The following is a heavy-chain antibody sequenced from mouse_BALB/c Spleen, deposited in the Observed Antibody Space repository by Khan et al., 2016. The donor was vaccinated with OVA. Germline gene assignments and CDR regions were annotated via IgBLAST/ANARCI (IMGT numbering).Heavy chain of an antibody. V-gene: IGHV1-7*01. D-gene: IGHD1-1*01. J-gene: IGHJ2*01. Sequence: QVQLKESGAELAKPGASVKMSCKASGYTFINYWIFWVKQRPGKGLEWIGYINPSTAYTEYNQNFKDKATLTADKSSRTAYLQLSSLTSEDSAVYYCAGRGLRWDFNYWGQGTTLTVSS. CDR1: GYTFINYW. CDR3: AGRGLRWDFNY. CDR2: INPSTAYT.